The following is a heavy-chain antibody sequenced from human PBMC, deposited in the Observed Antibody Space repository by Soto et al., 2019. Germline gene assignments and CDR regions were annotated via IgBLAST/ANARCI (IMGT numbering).Heavy chain of an antibody. CDR2: ISSSSSTI. CDR3: ARVVISGSYPDY. D-gene: IGHD1-26*01. V-gene: IGHV3-48*01. Sequence: EVQLVESGGGLVQPGGSLRLSCAASGFTFSSYSMNWVRQAPGKGLEWVSYISSSSSTIYYTDSVKGRFTISRDNAKNSLDRQLNSLRAEDTAVYYCARVVISGSYPDYWGQGALVTVSS. CDR1: GFTFSSYS. J-gene: IGHJ4*02.